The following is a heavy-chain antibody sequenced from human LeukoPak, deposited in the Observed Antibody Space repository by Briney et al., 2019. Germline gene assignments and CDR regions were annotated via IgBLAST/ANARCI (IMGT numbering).Heavy chain of an antibody. V-gene: IGHV3-72*01. CDR3: ARSSGSYYVGFYFDY. J-gene: IGHJ4*02. CDR2: SRNKANSYTT. D-gene: IGHD1-26*01. Sequence: GGSLRLSCAASGFTFSSFEMDWVRQAPGMGLEWVGRSRNKANSYTTEYAASVKGRFTISRDDSKNSLYLQLNSLKTEDTAVYYCARSSGSYYVGFYFDYWGRGTLVTVSS. CDR1: GFTFSSFE.